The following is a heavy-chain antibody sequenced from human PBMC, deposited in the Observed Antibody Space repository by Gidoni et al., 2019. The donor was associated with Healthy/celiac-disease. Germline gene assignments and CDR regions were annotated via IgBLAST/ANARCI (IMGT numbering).Heavy chain of an antibody. CDR2: IWYDGSNK. D-gene: IGHD2-2*01. V-gene: IGHV3-33*01. CDR3: ASGYCSSTSCPDAFDI. Sequence: QVQLVESGGGVVQPGRSLRLSCAASGFTFSSYGMHWVRPAPGKGLEWVAVIWYDGSNKYYADSVKGRFTISRDNSKNTLYLQMNSLRAEDTAVYYCASGYCSSTSCPDAFDIWGQGTMVTVSS. J-gene: IGHJ3*02. CDR1: GFTFSSYG.